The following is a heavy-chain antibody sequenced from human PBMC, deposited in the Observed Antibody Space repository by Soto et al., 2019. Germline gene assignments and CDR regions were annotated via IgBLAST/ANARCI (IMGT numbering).Heavy chain of an antibody. Sequence: EVQLVESGGGLVQPGGSLRLSCAASGFTFSSYWMSWVRQAPGKGLEWVANIKQDGSEKYYVDSVKGRFTISRDNAKNSLYLQMNSMRAEDTAVYYCARDTVVTTGGIDYWGQGTLVTVSS. CDR2: IKQDGSEK. CDR1: GFTFSSYW. CDR3: ARDTVVTTGGIDY. D-gene: IGHD2-21*02. V-gene: IGHV3-7*01. J-gene: IGHJ4*02.